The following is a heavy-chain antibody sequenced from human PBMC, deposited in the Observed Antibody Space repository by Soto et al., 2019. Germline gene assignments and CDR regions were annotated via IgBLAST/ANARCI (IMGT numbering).Heavy chain of an antibody. CDR3: ARTSVDTAMVDFDY. D-gene: IGHD5-18*01. CDR1: GGSISSGGYS. CDR2: IYHSGST. J-gene: IGHJ4*02. V-gene: IGHV4-30-2*01. Sequence: QLQLQESGSGLVKPSQTLSLTCAVSGGSISSGGYSWSWIRQPPGKGLEWIGYIYHSGSTYYNPSLKSRVNISVDMSKNQFSLKLSSVTAADTAVYYCARTSVDTAMVDFDYWGQGTLVTVSS.